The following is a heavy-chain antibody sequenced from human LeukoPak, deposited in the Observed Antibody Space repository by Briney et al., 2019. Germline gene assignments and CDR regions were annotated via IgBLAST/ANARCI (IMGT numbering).Heavy chain of an antibody. Sequence: GGSLRLSCAASGFTFSSYEMNWVRQAPGKGLEWVSYISSSGSTIYYADSVKGRFTFSRDNAKNSLYLQMNSLRAEDTAVYYCARDASTSCFDYWGHGALVTVSS. CDR1: GFTFSSYE. CDR3: ARDASTSCFDY. V-gene: IGHV3-48*03. D-gene: IGHD2-2*01. CDR2: ISSSGSTI. J-gene: IGHJ4*01.